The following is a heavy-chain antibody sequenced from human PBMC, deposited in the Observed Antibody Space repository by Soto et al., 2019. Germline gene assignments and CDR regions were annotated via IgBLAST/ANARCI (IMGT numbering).Heavy chain of an antibody. V-gene: IGHV4-4*07. J-gene: IGHJ4*02. Sequence: ASETLSLTCTVSVGSISSYYWSWIRQPAGKGLEWIGRMHSTGSANYNPSLKSRVTISIDMSKNQVSLKLTSVTAADTALYFCARASMPKAHFDYWGQGTLVTVSS. CDR1: VGSISSYY. D-gene: IGHD2-2*01. CDR2: MHSTGSA. CDR3: ARASMPKAHFDY.